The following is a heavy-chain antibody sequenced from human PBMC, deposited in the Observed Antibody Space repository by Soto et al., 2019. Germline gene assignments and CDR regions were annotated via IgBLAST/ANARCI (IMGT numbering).Heavy chain of an antibody. CDR2: IIPIFGTA. Sequence: SVKVSCKASGGTFSSYAISWVRQAPGQGLEWMGGIIPIFGTANYAQKFQGRVTITADESTSTAYMELSSLRSDDTAVYYCARVVTQLLYYYDRSGYSWAFDIWGQGTMVTVSS. V-gene: IGHV1-69*13. D-gene: IGHD3-22*01. J-gene: IGHJ3*02. CDR1: GGTFSSYA. CDR3: ARVVTQLLYYYDRSGYSWAFDI.